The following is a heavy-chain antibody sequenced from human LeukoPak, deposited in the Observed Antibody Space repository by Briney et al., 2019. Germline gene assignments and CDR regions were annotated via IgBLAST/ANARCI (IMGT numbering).Heavy chain of an antibody. Sequence: AASVKVSCKASGYTFTSYGISWVRQAPGQGLEWMGWISAYNGNTNYAQKLQGRVTVTTDTSTSTAYMELRSLRSDDTAVYYCARVNYYDSSGYYEDDYWGQGTLVTVSS. CDR2: ISAYNGNT. CDR3: ARVNYYDSSGYYEDDY. CDR1: GYTFTSYG. V-gene: IGHV1-18*01. D-gene: IGHD3-22*01. J-gene: IGHJ4*02.